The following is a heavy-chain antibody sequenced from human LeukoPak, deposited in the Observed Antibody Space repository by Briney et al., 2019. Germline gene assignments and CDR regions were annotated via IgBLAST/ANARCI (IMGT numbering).Heavy chain of an antibody. CDR3: ARGGVAARLMYGFQNWFDP. CDR1: GDSVSSGGYY. J-gene: IGHJ5*02. D-gene: IGHD6-6*01. V-gene: IGHV4-31*03. CDR2: IYYSGST. Sequence: SQTLSLTCTVSGDSVSSGGYYWSWIRQHPGKGLEWIGNIYYSGSTYYNSTLRSRLTISVDTSKNQFSLKLSSVTAADMAVYYCARGGVAARLMYGFQNWFDPWGQGTLVTVSS.